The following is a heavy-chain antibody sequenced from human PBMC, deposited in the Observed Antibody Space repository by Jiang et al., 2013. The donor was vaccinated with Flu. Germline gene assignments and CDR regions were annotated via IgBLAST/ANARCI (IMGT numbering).Heavy chain of an antibody. CDR3: ARFIAVAGNWFDP. CDR1: GGSISSYY. V-gene: IGHV4-59*01. CDR2: IYYSGST. D-gene: IGHD6-19*01. J-gene: IGHJ5*02. Sequence: ETLSLTCTVSGGSISSYYWSWIRQPPGKGLEWIGYIYYSGSTNYNPSLKSRVTISVDTSKNQFSLKLSSVTAADTAVYYCARFIAVAGNWFDPWGQGTLVTVSS.